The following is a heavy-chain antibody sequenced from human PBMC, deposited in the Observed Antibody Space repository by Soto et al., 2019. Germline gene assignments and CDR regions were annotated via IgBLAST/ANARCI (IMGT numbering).Heavy chain of an antibody. Sequence: GGSLRLSCATSGFSFSDSYMSWIRQASGKGLEWISYISPRSTFRDYAESVKGRFTISRDSVKNSLYLQMNNLTAGDTGVYYCARGGGGGLFDPWGQGSLVTVSS. CDR1: GFSFSDSY. CDR2: ISPRSTFR. J-gene: IGHJ5*02. D-gene: IGHD2-21*01. CDR3: ARGGGGGLFDP. V-gene: IGHV3-11*06.